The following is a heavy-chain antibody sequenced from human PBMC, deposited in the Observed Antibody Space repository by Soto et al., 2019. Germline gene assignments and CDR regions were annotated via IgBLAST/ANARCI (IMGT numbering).Heavy chain of an antibody. D-gene: IGHD6-19*01. CDR2: IRSKAYGGTT. J-gene: IGHJ6*02. Sequence: PGGSLRLSCTASGFTFGDYAMSWFRQAPGKGLEWVGFIRSKAYGGTTEYAASVKGRFTISRDDSKSIAYLQMNSLKTEDTAVYYCTRERAEVAGTWTYYYYYGMDFWGQGTTVPVSS. CDR1: GFTFGDYA. V-gene: IGHV3-49*03. CDR3: TRERAEVAGTWTYYYYYGMDF.